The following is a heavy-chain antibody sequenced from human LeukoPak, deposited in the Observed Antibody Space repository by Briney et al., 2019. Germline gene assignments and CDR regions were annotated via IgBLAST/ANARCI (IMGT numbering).Heavy chain of an antibody. D-gene: IGHD2-8*01. CDR3: ARAGIPGYCTNVTCSNWLDP. CDR2: IIPMFGTP. J-gene: IGHJ5*02. Sequence: ASVKVSCKGSGYSFINFGISWVRQAPGQGLEWMGGIIPMFGTPNYAQRLQGRVTITADKSTKTAYMELSSLRSEDTAVYYCARAGIPGYCTNVTCSNWLDPWGQGTLVTVSS. V-gene: IGHV1-69*06. CDR1: GYSFINFG.